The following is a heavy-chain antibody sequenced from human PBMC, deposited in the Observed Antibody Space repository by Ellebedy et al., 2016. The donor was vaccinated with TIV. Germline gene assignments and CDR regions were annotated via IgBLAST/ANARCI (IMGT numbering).Heavy chain of an antibody. D-gene: IGHD6-19*01. CDR2: IKQDGSEK. Sequence: GGSLRLSXAASGFTFSSYWMSWVRQAPGKGPEWVANIKQDGSEKYYVDSVKDRFTISRDNAKNSLFLQMNSLRAEDTAVYYCARDKLQNAVAGSNFDYWGQGALVTVSS. CDR1: GFTFSSYW. J-gene: IGHJ4*02. V-gene: IGHV3-7*01. CDR3: ARDKLQNAVAGSNFDY.